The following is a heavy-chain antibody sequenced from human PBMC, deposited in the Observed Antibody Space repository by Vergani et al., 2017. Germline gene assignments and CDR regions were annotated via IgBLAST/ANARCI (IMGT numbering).Heavy chain of an antibody. Sequence: QLQLQESGPGLVKPSETLSLPCTVSGGSISSSSYSWGWIRQPPGKGLEWIGSIYYSGSTYYNPSLKSRVTISVDTSKNQFSLKLTSVTAADTAVYYCASRYSSSGHDYWGQGTLVTVSS. J-gene: IGHJ4*02. CDR2: IYYSGST. D-gene: IGHD6-13*01. V-gene: IGHV4-39*01. CDR3: ASRYSSSGHDY. CDR1: GGSISSSSYS.